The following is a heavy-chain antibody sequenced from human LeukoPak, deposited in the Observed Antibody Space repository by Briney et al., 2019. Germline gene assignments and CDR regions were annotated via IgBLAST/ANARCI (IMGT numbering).Heavy chain of an antibody. D-gene: IGHD3-3*01. CDR2: INHSGST. CDR1: GGSFSGYY. CDR3: ARAGITIFGVVPRGEWFDP. Sequence: SETLSLTCAVYGGSFSGYYWSWIRQPPGKGLEWIGEINHSGSTNYNPSLKSRVTISVDTSKNQFSLKLSSVTAADTAVYYCARAGITIFGVVPRGEWFDPWGQGTLVTVSS. V-gene: IGHV4-34*01. J-gene: IGHJ5*02.